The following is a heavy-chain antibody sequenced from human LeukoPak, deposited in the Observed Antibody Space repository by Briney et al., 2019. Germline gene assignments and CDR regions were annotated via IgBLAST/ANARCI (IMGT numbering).Heavy chain of an antibody. CDR2: ITGTSVTI. CDR3: ARDSGDHNWFDP. J-gene: IGHJ5*02. V-gene: IGHV3-48*01. Sequence: GGSLRLSCAASGFTVSSNDMSWVRQAPGKGLEWLSYITGTSVTIYYAESVKGRFTISRDNAKNSLYLQINSLRAEDTAVYYCARDSGDHNWFDPWGQGTLVTVSS. D-gene: IGHD3-10*01. CDR1: GFTVSSND.